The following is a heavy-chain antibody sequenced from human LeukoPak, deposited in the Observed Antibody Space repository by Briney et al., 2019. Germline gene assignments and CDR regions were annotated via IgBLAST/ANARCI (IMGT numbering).Heavy chain of an antibody. CDR1: GYTFTGYY. CDR2: INPNSGGT. J-gene: IGHJ5*02. CDR3: ARVDCSGGSCYGRLNWFDP. V-gene: IGHV1-2*02. Sequence: GASVKVSCKASGYTFTGYYMHWVRQAPGQGLEWMGWINPNSGGTNYAQKFQGRVTMTRDTSISTAYMELSRLRSDDTAVYYCARVDCSGGSCYGRLNWFDPWGQGTLVTVSS. D-gene: IGHD2-15*01.